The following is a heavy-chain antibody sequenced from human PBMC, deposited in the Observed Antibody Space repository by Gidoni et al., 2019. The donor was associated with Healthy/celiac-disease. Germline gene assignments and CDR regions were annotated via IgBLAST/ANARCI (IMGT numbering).Heavy chain of an antibody. Sequence: QMQLVQSGPEVTKPGTSVKVSCKASGFTCTSSAVQWVRQARGQRREWIGWIVVGSGNTNYAQKCQERVTITRDMSTSTAYMVLSSLRSEDTAVYYCAAESYDFWSGTPGYWGQGTLVTVSS. CDR3: AAESYDFWSGTPGY. V-gene: IGHV1-58*01. CDR1: GFTCTSSA. CDR2: IVVGSGNT. J-gene: IGHJ4*02. D-gene: IGHD3-3*01.